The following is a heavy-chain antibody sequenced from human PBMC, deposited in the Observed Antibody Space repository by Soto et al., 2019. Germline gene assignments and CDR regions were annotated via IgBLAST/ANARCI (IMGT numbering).Heavy chain of an antibody. CDR2: ISYDGSNK. D-gene: IGHD1-26*01. CDR1: GFTFSSYA. Sequence: PGGSLRLSCAASGFTFSSYAMHWVRQAPGKGLEWVAVISYDGSNKYYADSVKGRFTISRDNSKNTLYLQMNSLRAEDTAVYYCARDVESGSSQYYYYSYGMDVWGQGTTVTVSS. CDR3: ARDVESGSSQYYYYSYGMDV. J-gene: IGHJ6*02. V-gene: IGHV3-30-3*01.